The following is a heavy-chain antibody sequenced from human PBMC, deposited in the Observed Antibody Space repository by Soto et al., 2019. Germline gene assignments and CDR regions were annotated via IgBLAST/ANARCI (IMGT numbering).Heavy chain of an antibody. CDR1: GFTFSSYA. CDR3: AKDCCSPYDFWSGYYLKRSTYYYYYYYMDV. V-gene: IGHV3-23*01. Sequence: GGSLRLSCAASGFTFSSYAMSWVRQAPGKGLEWVSAISGSGGSTYYADSVKGRFTISRDNSKNTLYLQMNSLRAEDTAVYYCAKDCCSPYDFWSGYYLKRSTYYYYYYYMDVWGKGTTVTVSS. J-gene: IGHJ6*03. D-gene: IGHD3-3*01. CDR2: ISGSGGST.